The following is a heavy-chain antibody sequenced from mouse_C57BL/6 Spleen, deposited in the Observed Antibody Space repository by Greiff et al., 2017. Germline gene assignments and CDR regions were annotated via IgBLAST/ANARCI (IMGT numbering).Heavy chain of an antibody. Sequence: QVQLQQSGAELVRPGTSVKVSCKASGYAFTNYSIEWVKQRPGQGLEWIGVINPGSGGTNYNEKFKGKATLTADKSSSTAYMQRSSLTSEDSAVYFWARSVQAKWYFDYWGQGTTLTVSS. CDR3: ARSVQAKWYFDY. CDR1: GYAFTNYS. V-gene: IGHV1-54*01. D-gene: IGHD3-2*02. CDR2: INPGSGGT. J-gene: IGHJ2*01.